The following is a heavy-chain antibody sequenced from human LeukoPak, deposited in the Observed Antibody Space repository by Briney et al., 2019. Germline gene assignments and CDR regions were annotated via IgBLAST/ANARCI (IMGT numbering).Heavy chain of an antibody. CDR3: ATATTVTGPLDAFDI. Sequence: ASVKVSCKASGYTFTSYYMHWVRQAPGQGLEWMGIINPSGGSTSYAQKFQGRVTMTRDTSTDTAYMELSSLRSEDTAVYYCATATTVTGPLDAFDIWGQGTMVTVSS. V-gene: IGHV1-46*01. CDR2: INPSGGST. D-gene: IGHD4-11*01. CDR1: GYTFTSYY. J-gene: IGHJ3*02.